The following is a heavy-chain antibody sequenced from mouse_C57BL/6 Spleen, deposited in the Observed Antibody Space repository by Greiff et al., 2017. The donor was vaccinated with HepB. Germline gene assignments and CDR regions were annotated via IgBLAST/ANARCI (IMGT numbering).Heavy chain of an antibody. J-gene: IGHJ2*01. CDR2: IDPSDSET. Sequence: QVQLQQPGAELVRPGSSVKLSCKASGYTFTSYWMHWVKQRPIQGLEWIGNIDPSDSETHYNQKFKDKATLTVDKSSSTAYMQLSSLTSEDSAVYYCARYSILGYFDYWGQGTTLTVSS. CDR3: ARYSILGYFDY. V-gene: IGHV1-52*01. D-gene: IGHD3-1*01. CDR1: GYTFTSYW.